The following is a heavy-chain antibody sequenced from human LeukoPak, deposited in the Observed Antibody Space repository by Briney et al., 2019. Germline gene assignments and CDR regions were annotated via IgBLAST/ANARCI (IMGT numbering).Heavy chain of an antibody. CDR2: INQEGSEK. V-gene: IGHV3-7*01. CDR1: GLIFRSYW. CDR3: AREGDGRFFDY. Sequence: TGGSLRLSCEVSGLIFRSYWMSWVRQAPGKGLEWVANINQEGSEKYFEDSVKGRFTISRDNAKNSLHLQMNTLRAEDTAVYYCAREGDGRFFDYWGQGTLVTVSS. D-gene: IGHD5-24*01. J-gene: IGHJ4*02.